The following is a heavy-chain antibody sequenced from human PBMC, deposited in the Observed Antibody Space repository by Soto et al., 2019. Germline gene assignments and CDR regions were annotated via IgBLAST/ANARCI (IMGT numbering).Heavy chain of an antibody. CDR3: ARVWTFHWYFDL. V-gene: IGHV4-59*01. CDR2: IYYSGST. J-gene: IGHJ2*01. D-gene: IGHD1-1*01. Sequence: QVQLQESGPGLVKPSETLSLTCTVSGGSISSYYWSWIRQPPGKGLEWIGYIYYSGSTNYNPSLKRRVTISVDTSKNHSSLKLSSVTAADTAVYYCARVWTFHWYFDLWGRGTLVTVSS. CDR1: GGSISSYY.